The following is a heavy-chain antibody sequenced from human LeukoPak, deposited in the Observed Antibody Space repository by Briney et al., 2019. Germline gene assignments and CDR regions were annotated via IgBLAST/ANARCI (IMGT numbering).Heavy chain of an antibody. CDR3: ARTNYYGSGSYYPDF. Sequence: SETLSLTCAVYGGSFSGYYWSWIRQPPGKGLEWIGFIYHSGSTDYNPSLKSRGTISVDTSKNQFSLKLSSVTAADTAVYYCARTNYYGSGSYYPDFWGQGTLVTVSS. D-gene: IGHD3-10*01. CDR2: IYHSGST. J-gene: IGHJ4*02. CDR1: GGSFSGYY. V-gene: IGHV4-59*08.